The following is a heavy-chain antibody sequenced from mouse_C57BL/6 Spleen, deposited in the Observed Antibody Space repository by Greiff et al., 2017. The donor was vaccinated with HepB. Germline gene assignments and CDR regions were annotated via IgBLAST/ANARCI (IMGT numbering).Heavy chain of an antibody. V-gene: IGHV1-76*01. CDR1: GYTFTDYY. J-gene: IGHJ2*01. D-gene: IGHD1-1*01. CDR3: ARGDYYGSSGY. CDR2: IYPGSGNT. Sequence: QVQLQQSGAELVRPGASVKLSCKASGYTFTDYYINWVKQRPGQGLEWIARIYPGSGNTYYNEKFKGKATLTAEKSSSTAYMQLSSLTSEDSAVYFCARGDYYGSSGYWGQGTTLTVSS.